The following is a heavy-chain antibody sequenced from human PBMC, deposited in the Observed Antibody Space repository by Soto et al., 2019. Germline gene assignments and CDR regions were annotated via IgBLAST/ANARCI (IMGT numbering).Heavy chain of an antibody. CDR1: GYTFTSYY. D-gene: IGHD3-10*01. J-gene: IGHJ6*02. CDR2: INPSGGST. V-gene: IGHV1-46*01. Sequence: ASVKVSGKASGYTFTSYYMHWVRQAPGQGLEWMGIINPSGGSTSYAQKFQGRVTMTRDTSTSTVYMELSSLRSEDTAVYYCARDLSQLLWFGELLPHYYYYGMDVWGQGTTVTVSS. CDR3: ARDLSQLLWFGELLPHYYYYGMDV.